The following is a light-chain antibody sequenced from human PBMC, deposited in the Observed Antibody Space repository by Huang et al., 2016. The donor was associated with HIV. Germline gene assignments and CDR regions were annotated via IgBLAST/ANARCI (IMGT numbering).Light chain of an antibody. J-gene: IGKJ2*01. CDR1: HRVTTN. CDR2: GAS. V-gene: IGKV3-15*01. Sequence: EIVMTQSPATLSVSPGERATLSCRASHRVTTNLAWYQQKPGQAPRLLIYGASTRATVVPARFSGGGAGTEFTLTISSLQSEDFAVYYCQQYNDWPPYTFGQGTKLEIK. CDR3: QQYNDWPPYT.